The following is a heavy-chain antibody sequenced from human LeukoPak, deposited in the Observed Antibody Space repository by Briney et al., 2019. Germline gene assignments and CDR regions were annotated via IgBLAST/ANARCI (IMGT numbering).Heavy chain of an antibody. Sequence: SETLSLTCAVYGGSFSGYYWSWIRQPPGKGLEWIGEINHSGSTNYNPSLKSRVTISVDTSENQFSLKLSSVTAADTAVYYCAADSGDYYGMDVWGQGTTVTVSS. CDR2: INHSGST. CDR1: GGSFSGYY. D-gene: IGHD2-15*01. V-gene: IGHV4-34*01. J-gene: IGHJ6*02. CDR3: AADSGDYYGMDV.